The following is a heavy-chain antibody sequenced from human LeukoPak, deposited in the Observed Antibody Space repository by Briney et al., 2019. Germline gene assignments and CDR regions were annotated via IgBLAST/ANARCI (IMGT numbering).Heavy chain of an antibody. D-gene: IGHD3/OR15-3a*01. J-gene: IGHJ4*02. CDR2: ISYSGST. CDR3: ARDRFGLRYFDY. CDR1: GGSISSGGDY. V-gene: IGHV4-31*03. Sequence: SETLSLTCTVSGGSISSGGDYWTWIRQHPGKGLEWIGHISYSGSTYYNPSLESRVTLSVDTSKNQFSLKLSSVTAADAALYYCARDRFGLRYFDYWGQGTLVTVSS.